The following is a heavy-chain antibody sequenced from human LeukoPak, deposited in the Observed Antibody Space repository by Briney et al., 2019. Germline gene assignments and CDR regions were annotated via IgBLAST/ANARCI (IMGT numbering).Heavy chain of an antibody. CDR3: ARLRANWNYVNWFDP. Sequence: SETLSLTCTVSGGSISSYYWSWIRQPPGKGLEWIGYIYNSGGTNYNPSLKSRVTISVDTSKNQFSLKLSSVTAADTAVYYCARLRANWNYVNWFDPWGQGTLVTVLS. CDR1: GGSISSYY. V-gene: IGHV4-59*08. D-gene: IGHD1-7*01. J-gene: IGHJ5*02. CDR2: IYNSGGT.